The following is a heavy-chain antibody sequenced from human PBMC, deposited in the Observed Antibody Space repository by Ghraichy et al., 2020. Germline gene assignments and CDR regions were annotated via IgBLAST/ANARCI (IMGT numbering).Heavy chain of an antibody. V-gene: IGHV4-34*01. Sequence: SETLSLTCAVYGGSFSGYYWSWIRQPPGKGLEWIGEINHSGSTNYNPSLKSRVTISVDTSKNQFSLKLSSVTAADTTVYYCARAKLRWFDPWGQGTLVTVSS. CDR1: GGSFSGYY. CDR2: INHSGST. J-gene: IGHJ5*02. CDR3: ARAKLRWFDP. D-gene: IGHD3-16*01.